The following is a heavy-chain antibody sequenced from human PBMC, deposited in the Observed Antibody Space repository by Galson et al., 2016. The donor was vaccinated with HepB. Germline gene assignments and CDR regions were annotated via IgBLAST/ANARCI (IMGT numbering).Heavy chain of an antibody. D-gene: IGHD5-24*01. Sequence: LRLSCAASGFAFSRNSMHWVRQSPGKGLEWVAIISSDGTKIYYADSVKGRFTISRDNSKNTLYLQMDSLRVEDTALYYCAKDSRWLIDYWGQGTLVTVSS. CDR2: ISSDGTKI. CDR1: GFAFSRNS. CDR3: AKDSRWLIDY. V-gene: IGHV3-30-3*01. J-gene: IGHJ4*02.